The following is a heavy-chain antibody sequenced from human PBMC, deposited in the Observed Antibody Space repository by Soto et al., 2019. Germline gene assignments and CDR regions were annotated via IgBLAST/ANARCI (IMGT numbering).Heavy chain of an antibody. CDR2: ISGSGGST. CDR1: GFTFSSYA. D-gene: IGHD6-13*01. CDR3: AKPAGLRYSSSRPDFDY. Sequence: PGGSLRLSCAASGFTFSSYAMSWVRQAPGKGLEWVSAISGSGGSTYYADSVKGRFTISRGNSKNTLYLQMNSLRAEDTAVYYCAKPAGLRYSSSRPDFDYWGQGTLVTVSS. V-gene: IGHV3-23*01. J-gene: IGHJ4*02.